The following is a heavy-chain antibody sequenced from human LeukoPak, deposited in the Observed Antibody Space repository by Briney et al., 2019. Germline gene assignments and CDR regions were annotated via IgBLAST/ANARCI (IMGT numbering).Heavy chain of an antibody. Sequence: PGGSLRLSCAASGFTFDNYAMHWVRQAPGKGLEWVSLISGGGGSTSYADSVKGRFTISRDNSKNTLYLQMSSLRVEDTAVYYCARNDRGAFDIWGQGTMVTVSS. CDR1: GFTFDNYA. CDR2: ISGGGGST. D-gene: IGHD3-22*01. CDR3: ARNDRGAFDI. J-gene: IGHJ3*02. V-gene: IGHV3-43*02.